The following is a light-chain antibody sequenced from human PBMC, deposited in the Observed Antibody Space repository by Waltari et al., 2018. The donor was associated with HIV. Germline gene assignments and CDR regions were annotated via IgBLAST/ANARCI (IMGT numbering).Light chain of an antibody. CDR1: QSVLYSSNNKNY. CDR3: QQYYSTPYT. J-gene: IGKJ2*01. V-gene: IGKV4-1*01. Sequence: DIVITQSPDSLAVSLCERATINCKSSQSVLYSSNNKNYLAWYKQKPGQPPKLLMYWTSSRAYGVPERFGGSGSATEFTLTISRLQAEDVAVYYCQQYYSTPYTFGQGTKVQIK. CDR2: WTS.